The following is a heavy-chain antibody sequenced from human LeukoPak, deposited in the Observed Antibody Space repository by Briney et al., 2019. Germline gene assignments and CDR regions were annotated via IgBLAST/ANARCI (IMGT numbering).Heavy chain of an antibody. CDR3: ARDNYYYGSGTPSD. Sequence: GGSLRLSCAASGFTFSNYKMNWVRQAPGKGLEWVSSISSTSTYINYADSVKGRFTISRGNSKNTLYLQMNSLRAEDTAVYYCARDNYYYGSGTPSDWGQGTLVTVSS. V-gene: IGHV3-21*01. CDR2: ISSTSTYI. CDR1: GFTFSNYK. D-gene: IGHD3-10*01. J-gene: IGHJ4*02.